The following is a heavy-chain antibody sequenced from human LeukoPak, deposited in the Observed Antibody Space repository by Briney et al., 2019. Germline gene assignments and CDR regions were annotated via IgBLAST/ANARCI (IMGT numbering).Heavy chain of an antibody. J-gene: IGHJ4*02. Sequence: GASLEISCKAAGYSFATYWIGWVRPMPGKGLEWMGIIYPGDSDTRYSPSFQGQVTISADKSISTAYLQWSSLKASDTAMYYCARPMTGGFSYGYGYWGQGTLVTVSS. CDR1: GYSFATYW. CDR3: ARPMTGGFSYGYGY. D-gene: IGHD5-18*01. CDR2: IYPGDSDT. V-gene: IGHV5-51*01.